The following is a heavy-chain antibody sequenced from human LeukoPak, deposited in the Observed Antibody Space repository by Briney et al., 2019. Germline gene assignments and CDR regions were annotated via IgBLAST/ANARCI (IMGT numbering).Heavy chain of an antibody. J-gene: IGHJ5*02. CDR1: GFTFSSYG. CDR3: ARDVGPAYSSSWQWFDP. D-gene: IGHD6-13*01. Sequence: PGRSLRLSCAASGFTFSSYGMHWVRQAPGKGLEWVAVISYDGSNKYYADSVKGRFTISRDNSKNTLYLQMGSLRAEDMAVYYCARDVGPAYSSSWQWFDPWGQGTLVTVSS. CDR2: ISYDGSNK. V-gene: IGHV3-30*03.